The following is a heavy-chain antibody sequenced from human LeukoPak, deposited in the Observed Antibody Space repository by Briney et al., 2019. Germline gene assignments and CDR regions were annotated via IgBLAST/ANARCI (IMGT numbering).Heavy chain of an antibody. Sequence: SETLSLTCTVSGGSISSSSYYWGWIRQPPGKGLEWIGSIYYSGSTHYNPSLKSRVTISVDTSNNQFSLKLSSVTAADTAVYYCARVLAALTGGFDYWGQRTLVTVSS. CDR3: ARVLAALTGGFDY. V-gene: IGHV4-39*07. D-gene: IGHD3-9*01. CDR2: IYYSGST. J-gene: IGHJ4*02. CDR1: GGSISSSSYY.